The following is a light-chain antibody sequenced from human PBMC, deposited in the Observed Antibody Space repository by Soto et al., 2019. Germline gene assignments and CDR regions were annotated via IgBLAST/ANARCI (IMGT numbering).Light chain of an antibody. Sequence: EIVLTQSPGTLSLSPGQRATLSCRASQSVSRNYVAWYQQKLGQGPRLLIYGASSRATGIPDRFSGSGSGTDSNLTIRGLEPEDFAVYHCQQYGTSPWTFGQGTKVEIK. CDR3: QQYGTSPWT. V-gene: IGKV3-20*01. CDR2: GAS. J-gene: IGKJ1*01. CDR1: QSVSRNY.